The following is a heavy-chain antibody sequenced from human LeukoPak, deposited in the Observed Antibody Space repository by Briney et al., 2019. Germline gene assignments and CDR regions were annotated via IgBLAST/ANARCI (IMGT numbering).Heavy chain of an antibody. CDR3: ARNYCSGGSCYSGAYYFDY. CDR2: IYYSGST. Sequence: SETLSLTCTVSGGSISSSSYYWGWIRQPPGKGLEWIGNIYYSGSTYYNPSLESRVTISVDTSKNQFSLKLSSVTAADTAVYYCARNYCSGGSCYSGAYYFDYWGQGTLVTVSS. V-gene: IGHV4-39*07. D-gene: IGHD2-15*01. CDR1: GGSISSSSYY. J-gene: IGHJ4*02.